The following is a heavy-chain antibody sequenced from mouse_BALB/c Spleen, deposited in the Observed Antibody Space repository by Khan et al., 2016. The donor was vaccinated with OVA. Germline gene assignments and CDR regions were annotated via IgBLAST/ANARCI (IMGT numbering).Heavy chain of an antibody. CDR2: ISSGGSYT. J-gene: IGHJ3*01. CDR3: ARLAYYYNSEGCAY. D-gene: IGHD1-1*01. Sequence: EVELVESGGDLVKPGGSLKLSCAASGFTFSTYGMSWVRQTPDKRLEWVATISSGGSYTYYPANVKGRFTISRDNAKNTLYLQMSSLKSEDTAMYYCARLAYYYNSEGCAYWGQGTLVTVSA. CDR1: GFTFSTYG. V-gene: IGHV5-6*01.